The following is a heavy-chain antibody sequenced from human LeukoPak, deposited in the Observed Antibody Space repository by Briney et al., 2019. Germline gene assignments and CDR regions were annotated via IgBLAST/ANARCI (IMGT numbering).Heavy chain of an antibody. CDR2: IYYKGST. CDR3: ARTVNYYATSGYSYYFDY. J-gene: IGHJ4*02. Sequence: SETLSLTCNVSGGSITDYYWSWIRQPPGKGLEWIGYIYYKGSTNYNPSLRSRVTISADTSKNLFSLKLSSVTTADTAVYYCARTVNYYATSGYSYYFDYWGQGTLVTVSS. CDR1: GGSITDYY. D-gene: IGHD3-22*01. V-gene: IGHV4-59*01.